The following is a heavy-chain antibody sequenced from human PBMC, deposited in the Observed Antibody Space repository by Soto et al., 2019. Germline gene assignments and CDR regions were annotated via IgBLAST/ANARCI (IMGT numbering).Heavy chain of an antibody. CDR3: ASGYGSGSTRPLDP. J-gene: IGHJ5*02. V-gene: IGHV4-59*01. Sequence: SETLSLTCTVSGGSISSYYWSWIRQPPGKGLEWIGYIYYSGSTNYNPSLKSRVTISVDTSKNQFSLKLSSVTAADTAVYYCASGYGSGSTRPLDPWGQGTLVTVSS. CDR1: GGSISSYY. D-gene: IGHD3-10*01. CDR2: IYYSGST.